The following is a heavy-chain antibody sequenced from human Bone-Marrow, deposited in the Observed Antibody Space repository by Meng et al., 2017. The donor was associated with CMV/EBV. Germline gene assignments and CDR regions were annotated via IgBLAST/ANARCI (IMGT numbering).Heavy chain of an antibody. CDR3: VRVGTTRRIYGMDV. CDR1: GGSISSYY. V-gene: IGHV4-59*01. D-gene: IGHD1-14*01. CDR2: IYYSEST. J-gene: IGHJ6*02. Sequence: SETLSLTCTVPGGSISSYYWSWIRQPPGKGLEWIGYIYYSESTNYNPSLKSRVTISVDTSKNQFSLKLSSVTAADTAVYYCVRVGTTRRIYGMDVWGQGTTVTVSS.